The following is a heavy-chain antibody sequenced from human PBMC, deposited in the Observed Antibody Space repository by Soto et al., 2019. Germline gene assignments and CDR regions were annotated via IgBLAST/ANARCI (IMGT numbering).Heavy chain of an antibody. Sequence: EVQLLESGGGLVQPGGSLRLSCAASGFTFSSYAMSWVRQAPGKGLEWVSAISGSGGSTYYADSVKGRFTISRDNSKNTLYLQINSLRAEDTAVYYCAKDRGSSGWSFDYWGQGTLVTVSS. J-gene: IGHJ4*02. CDR3: AKDRGSSGWSFDY. D-gene: IGHD6-19*01. CDR2: ISGSGGST. V-gene: IGHV3-23*01. CDR1: GFTFSSYA.